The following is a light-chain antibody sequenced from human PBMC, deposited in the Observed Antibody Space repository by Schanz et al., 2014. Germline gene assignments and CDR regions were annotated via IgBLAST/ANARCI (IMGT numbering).Light chain of an antibody. CDR2: GAS. CDR3: QQYNDWPPRFT. V-gene: IGKV3-15*01. J-gene: IGKJ3*01. Sequence: EIVMTQSPVTLSVSPGERATLSCRASQSISSKLAWYQQKPGQAPRLLIYGASTRATGIPARFSGSGSGTEFTLTISSLQSEDFAVYYCQQYNDWPPRFTFGPGTKVEIK. CDR1: QSISSK.